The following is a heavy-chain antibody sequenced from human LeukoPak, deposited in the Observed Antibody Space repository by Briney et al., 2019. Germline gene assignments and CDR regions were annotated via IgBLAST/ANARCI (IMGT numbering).Heavy chain of an antibody. J-gene: IGHJ4*02. Sequence: GGSLRLSCPASGFTFSSYAMHWVRQAPGKGLEWVAVISYDGSNKYYADSVKGRFTISRDNSKNTLYLQMNSLRAEDTAVYYCAKDEAYYYFDYWGQGTLVTVSS. CDR3: AKDEAYYYFDY. V-gene: IGHV3-30-3*02. CDR1: GFTFSSYA. CDR2: ISYDGSNK. D-gene: IGHD3-16*01.